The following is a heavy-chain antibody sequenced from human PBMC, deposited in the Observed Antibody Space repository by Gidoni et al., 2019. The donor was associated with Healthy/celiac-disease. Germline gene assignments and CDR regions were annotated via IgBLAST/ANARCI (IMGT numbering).Heavy chain of an antibody. CDR3: ARDSLSNYYDSSGYSHFDY. CDR2: INPNSGGT. D-gene: IGHD3-22*01. CDR1: GYTFTVYS. Sequence: QVQLVQSGAEVKKPGASVQVSCQASGYTFTVYSMPWVRQAPGQGLEWMGWINPNSGGTNYAQKFQGRVTMTRDTSISTAYMELSRLRSDDTAVYYCARDSLSNYYDSSGYSHFDYWGQGTLVTVSS. J-gene: IGHJ4*02. V-gene: IGHV1-2*02.